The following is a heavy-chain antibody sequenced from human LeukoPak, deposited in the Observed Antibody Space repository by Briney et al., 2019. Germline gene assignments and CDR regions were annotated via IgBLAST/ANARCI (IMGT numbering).Heavy chain of an antibody. D-gene: IGHD2-15*01. CDR3: AREHCDGGNCYGWRYLDV. V-gene: IGHV3-13*04. CDR1: GFTFSNFD. J-gene: IGHJ6*03. Sequence: PGGSLRLFCAASGFTFSNFDMYWVRQGPGRGLEWVSTIGVGGETHYPDSMRGRFTTSRDNTKSSLYLQIDGLRVGDTAVYYCAREHCDGGNCYGWRYLDVWGKGTTVIVSS. CDR2: IGVGGET.